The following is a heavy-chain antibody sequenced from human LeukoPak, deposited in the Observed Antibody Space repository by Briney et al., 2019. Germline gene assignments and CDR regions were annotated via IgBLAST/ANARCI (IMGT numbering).Heavy chain of an antibody. CDR1: GGSISSGDYY. V-gene: IGHV4-30-4*01. J-gene: IGHJ5*02. D-gene: IGHD3-22*01. CDR3: ARPYYYDSRIDP. CDR2: MYYSGST. Sequence: SETLSLTCTVSGGSISSGDYYWSWIRQPPGKGLEGIGYMYYSGSTYYNPSLKSRVTISIYTSKNQFSLKLSSVTAADTAVYYCARPYYYDSRIDPWGQGTLVTVSS.